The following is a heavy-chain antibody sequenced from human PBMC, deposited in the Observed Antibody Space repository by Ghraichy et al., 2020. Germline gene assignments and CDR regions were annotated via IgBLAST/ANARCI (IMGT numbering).Heavy chain of an antibody. J-gene: IGHJ4*02. CDR3: AKFRLNTRDIDY. CDR2: ISDSSGST. V-gene: IGHV3-23*01. CDR1: GFTFSSYA. Sequence: GGSLRLSCAASGFTFSSYAMSWVRQAPGKGLEWVSTISDSSGSTYFADSVKGRFTFSRDNSKNTLYLQMNSLRAEDTAVYYCAKFRLNTRDIDYWGQGTLVTVSS.